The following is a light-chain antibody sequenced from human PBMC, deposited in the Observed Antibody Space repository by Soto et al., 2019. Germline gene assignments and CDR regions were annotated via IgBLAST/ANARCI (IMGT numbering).Light chain of an antibody. CDR1: SSNIGNNY. CDR3: GTWDSSLSGVV. V-gene: IGLV1-51*01. Sequence: QSVLTQPPSVSAAPGQKVTISCSGSSSNIGNNYVSWYQQLPGTAPKLLIYDNNKRPSGIPDRFSGSKSGTSATLAITGFQTGDEADYYCGTWDSSLSGVVFGGGTKVTVL. J-gene: IGLJ2*01. CDR2: DNN.